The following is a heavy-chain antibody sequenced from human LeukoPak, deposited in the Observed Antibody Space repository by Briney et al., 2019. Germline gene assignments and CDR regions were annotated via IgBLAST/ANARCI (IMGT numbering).Heavy chain of an antibody. CDR1: GDSTYNSIYY. CDR3: ARRPYGSGSYSY. Sequence: SETLSLTCTVSGDSTYNSIYYWGWIRRPPGKGLEWIGSIDYSGSTYYNPSLKSRATISIDTSKTQFSLKLSSVTAADTAVYYCARRPYGSGSYSYWGQGTLVTVSS. CDR2: IDYSGST. V-gene: IGHV4-39*07. D-gene: IGHD3-10*01. J-gene: IGHJ4*02.